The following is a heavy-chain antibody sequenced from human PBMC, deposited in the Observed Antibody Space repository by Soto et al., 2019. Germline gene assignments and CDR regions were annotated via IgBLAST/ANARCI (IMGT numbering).Heavy chain of an antibody. CDR1: GFTFNNYV. J-gene: IGHJ4*02. V-gene: IGHV3-23*01. Sequence: GGSLRLSCAASGFTFNNYVMNWVRQAPGKGLEWVATISATGGSTYYADYVKGRFTISRDNSKNTLYLQMNGLRVEDTAVYYCAKDRLAGNFDYWGQGTQVTVSS. CDR2: ISATGGST. CDR3: AKDRLAGNFDY.